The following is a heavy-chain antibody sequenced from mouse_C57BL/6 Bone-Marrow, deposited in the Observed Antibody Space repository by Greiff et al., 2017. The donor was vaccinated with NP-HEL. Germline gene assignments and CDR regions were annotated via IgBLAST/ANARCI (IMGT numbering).Heavy chain of an antibody. Sequence: VQLQESGAELVRPGTSVKVSCKASGYAFTNYLIEWVKQRPGQGLEWIGVINPGSGGTNYNEKFKGKATLTADKSSSTADMQLSSLTSEDSAVYFCASDSSGPFAYWGQGTLVTVSA. D-gene: IGHD3-2*02. CDR3: ASDSSGPFAY. CDR1: GYAFTNYL. CDR2: INPGSGGT. J-gene: IGHJ3*01. V-gene: IGHV1-54*01.